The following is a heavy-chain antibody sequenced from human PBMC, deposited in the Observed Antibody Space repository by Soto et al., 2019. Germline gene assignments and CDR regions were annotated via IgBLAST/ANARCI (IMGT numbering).Heavy chain of an antibody. CDR3: ARNGTYSSSLSQYSGMDV. D-gene: IGHD1-26*01. CDR2: IVPMLGTL. J-gene: IGHJ6*02. V-gene: IGHV1-69*01. Sequence: QVQLVQSGAEVKEPGSSVRVSCKASGGNFDNFIMNWVRQTPGQGLEWMGGIVPMLGTLTYAEKFKGRVTISATGSTSTMSMEVPSLPSEDTAIYYCARNGTYSSSLSQYSGMDVWGQGTTVTVSS. CDR1: GGNFDNFI.